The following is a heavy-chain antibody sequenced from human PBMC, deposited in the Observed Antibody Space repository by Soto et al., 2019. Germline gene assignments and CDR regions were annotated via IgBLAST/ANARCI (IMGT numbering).Heavy chain of an antibody. Sequence: SETLSLTCAVYGGSFSGYYWSWIRQPPGKGLEWIGEINHSGSTNYNPSLKSRVTISVDTSKNQFSLKLSSVTAADTAVYYCARRGLGYCSGGSCYPDPAFDYWGQGTPVTVSS. CDR1: GGSFSGYY. J-gene: IGHJ4*02. V-gene: IGHV4-34*01. CDR3: ARRGLGYCSGGSCYPDPAFDY. D-gene: IGHD2-15*01. CDR2: INHSGST.